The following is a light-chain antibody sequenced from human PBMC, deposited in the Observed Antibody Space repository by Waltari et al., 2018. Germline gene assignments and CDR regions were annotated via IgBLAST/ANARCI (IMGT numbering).Light chain of an antibody. J-gene: IGKJ1*01. V-gene: IGKV1-17*02. Sequence: DIQMTQSPSSLSASVGDRVNITCRASQDIRNDLGWVQQKPGKAPKRLIYAGLRLQSGVPSRFSGSWFGTEFTLTITDLQPDDFATYYCLQHNSYPQTFGQGTKVEVK. CDR1: QDIRND. CDR3: LQHNSYPQT. CDR2: AGL.